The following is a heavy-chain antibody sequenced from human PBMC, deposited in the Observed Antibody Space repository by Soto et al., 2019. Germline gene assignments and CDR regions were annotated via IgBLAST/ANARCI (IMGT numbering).Heavy chain of an antibody. V-gene: IGHV3-33*01. Sequence: PGGSLRLSCAASGFTFSSYGMHWVRQAPGKGLEWVAVIWYDGSNKYYADSVKGRFTISRDNSKNTLYLQMNSLRAEGTAVYYCARVRSSGWYGNHYYGMDVWGQGTTVTVSS. CDR2: IWYDGSNK. CDR3: ARVRSSGWYGNHYYGMDV. J-gene: IGHJ6*02. D-gene: IGHD6-19*01. CDR1: GFTFSSYG.